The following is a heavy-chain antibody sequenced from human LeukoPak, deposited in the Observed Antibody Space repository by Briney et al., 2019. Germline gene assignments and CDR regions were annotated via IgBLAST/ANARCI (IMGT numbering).Heavy chain of an antibody. CDR3: ARQYYDFWSGYYTFDY. Sequence: ASVKVSCKASGFTFTSHDYNWVRQATGQGLEWMGWMNPNSGNTGYAQKFQGRVTMTRDTSTSTVYMELSSLRSEDTAVYYCARQYYDFWSGYYTFDYWGQGTLVTVSS. CDR1: GFTFTSHD. J-gene: IGHJ4*02. CDR2: MNPNSGNT. V-gene: IGHV1-8*01. D-gene: IGHD3-3*01.